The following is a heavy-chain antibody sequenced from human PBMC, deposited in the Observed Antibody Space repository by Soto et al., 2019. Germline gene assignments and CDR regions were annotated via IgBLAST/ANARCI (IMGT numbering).Heavy chain of an antibody. CDR3: QSEIARDYYGMDV. V-gene: IGHV3-23*01. CDR1: GFTFSSYA. Sequence: VQLLESGGGLVQPGGSLRLSCAASGFTFSSYAMSWVRQAPGKGLEWVSAISGSGGSTYYADSVKGRFTISRDNSKNTLYLQMNSLRAEDTAVYYCQSEIARDYYGMDVWGQGTTVTVSS. J-gene: IGHJ6*02. CDR2: ISGSGGST.